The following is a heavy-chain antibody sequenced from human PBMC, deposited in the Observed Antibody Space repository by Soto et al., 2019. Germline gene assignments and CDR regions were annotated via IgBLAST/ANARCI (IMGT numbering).Heavy chain of an antibody. CDR3: ARVRQGCSANNCYFDP. CDR2: VHISGHS. D-gene: IGHD1-1*01. CDR1: GGSVRAPDW. Sequence: PXGTLYLTCTLSGGSVRAPDWWNCVRHAPDKGLEWIAEVHISGHSNYNPSLRSRVSVSIDSSKNQFYLNLNSVTAADTAIYYCARVRQGCSANNCYFDPWGQGTQVTVSS. J-gene: IGHJ5*01. V-gene: IGHV4-4*02.